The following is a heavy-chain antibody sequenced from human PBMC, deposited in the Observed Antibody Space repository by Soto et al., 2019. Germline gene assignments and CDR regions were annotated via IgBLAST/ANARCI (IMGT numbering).Heavy chain of an antibody. D-gene: IGHD1-26*01. J-gene: IGHJ4*02. CDR2: ISGSGGST. CDR3: AKVDPSFTDRWGRSGDPGYFDY. Sequence: GGSLRLSCAASGFTFSSYAMSWVRQAPGKGLEWVSAISGSGGSTYYADSVKGRFTISRDNSKNTLYLQMNSLRAEDTAVYYCAKVDPSFTDRWGRSGDPGYFDYWGQGTLVTVSS. CDR1: GFTFSSYA. V-gene: IGHV3-23*01.